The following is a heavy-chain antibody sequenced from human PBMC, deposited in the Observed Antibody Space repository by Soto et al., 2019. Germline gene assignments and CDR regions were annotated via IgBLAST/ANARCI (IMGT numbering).Heavy chain of an antibody. Sequence: EVQLVESGGGLVQPGGSLRISCAAAGFTFSNHWMHWVRQAPGKGLVWVSRINSDGTSTFYADSVKGRFTISRDNAKNTVYLQLNSLRGEDTAVYYCARGIQHRYGMDVWGQGTTVTVSS. CDR3: ARGIQHRYGMDV. J-gene: IGHJ6*02. CDR1: GFTFSNHW. V-gene: IGHV3-74*01. D-gene: IGHD5-18*01. CDR2: INSDGTST.